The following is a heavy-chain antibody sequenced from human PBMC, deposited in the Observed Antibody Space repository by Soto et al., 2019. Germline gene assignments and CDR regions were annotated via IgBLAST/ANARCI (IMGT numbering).Heavy chain of an antibody. CDR1: GFIFNTYA. CDR2: ITGSGDRT. J-gene: IGHJ5*02. CDR3: ARGVERYCSSDSGLAYWSDP. V-gene: IGHV3-23*01. D-gene: IGHD2-2*01. Sequence: EVQLLESGGGLVQPGSSLRLSCAGSGFIFNTYAMSWVRQAPGEGLEWVSAITGSGDRTFYADSVKGRFTISRDNSRKTLYLQMSSLRAEDTAVYYCARGVERYCSSDSGLAYWSDPGATGPLVTVSS.